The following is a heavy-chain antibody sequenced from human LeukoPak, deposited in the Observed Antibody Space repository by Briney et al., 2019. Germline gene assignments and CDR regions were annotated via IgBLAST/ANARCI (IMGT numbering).Heavy chain of an antibody. CDR1: GYTFTSYA. V-gene: IGHV1-3*01. CDR2: INAGNGNT. D-gene: IGHD3-3*01. Sequence: ASVKVSCKASGYTFTSYAMHWVRQAPGQRLEWMGWINAGNGNTKYSQKFQGRVTITRDTSASTAYMELSSLRSEDTAVYYCARDPLRFLEWFWFDPWGQGTLVTVSS. J-gene: IGHJ5*02. CDR3: ARDPLRFLEWFWFDP.